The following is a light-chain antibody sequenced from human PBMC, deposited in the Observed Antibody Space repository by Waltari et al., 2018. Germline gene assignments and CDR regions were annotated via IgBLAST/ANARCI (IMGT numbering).Light chain of an antibody. V-gene: IGLV3-1*01. J-gene: IGLJ2*01. CDR1: TWRGNS. Sequence: SFELTQTPSLSVSPGETASITWHGETWRGNSFTWYQHQPGQSPVLLIYQDNMRPSGIPVRFSGSNSGNTATLTISGTQAMDEADYYCQAWHTSTFVVFGGGTKLTVL. CDR3: QAWHTSTFVV. CDR2: QDN.